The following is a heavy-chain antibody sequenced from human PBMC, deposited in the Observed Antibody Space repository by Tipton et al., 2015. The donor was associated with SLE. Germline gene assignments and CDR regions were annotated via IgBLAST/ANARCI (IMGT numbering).Heavy chain of an antibody. J-gene: IGHJ4*02. CDR2: ISSSGSTI. D-gene: IGHD6-19*01. CDR3: ARSGGQWLASPY. Sequence: SLRLSCAASGFTFSSYEMNWVRQAPGKGLGWVSYISSSGSTIYYADSVKGRFTISRDNAKNSLYLQMNSLRAEDTAVYYCARSGGQWLASPYWGQGTLVTVSS. CDR1: GFTFSSYE. V-gene: IGHV3-48*03.